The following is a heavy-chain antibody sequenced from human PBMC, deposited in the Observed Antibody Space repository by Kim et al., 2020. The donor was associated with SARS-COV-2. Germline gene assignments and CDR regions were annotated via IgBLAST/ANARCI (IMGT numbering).Heavy chain of an antibody. Sequence: GGSLRLSCAASGFTFSSYAMHWVRQAPGKGLEWVAVISYDGSNKYYADSVKGRFTISRDNSTNTLYLQMNSLRAEDTAVYYFARSHIVGELDIWGQGTMVTVSS. CDR1: GFTFSSYA. D-gene: IGHD2-15*01. CDR2: ISYDGSNK. CDR3: ARSHIVGELDI. J-gene: IGHJ3*02. V-gene: IGHV3-30-3*01.